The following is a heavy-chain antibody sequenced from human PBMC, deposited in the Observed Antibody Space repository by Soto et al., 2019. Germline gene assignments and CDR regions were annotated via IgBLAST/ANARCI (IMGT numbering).Heavy chain of an antibody. Sequence: EVQLVESGGGLVKPGGSLRLSCAASGFTFSSYSMNWVRQAPGKGLEWVSSISSSSSYIYYADSVKGRFTISRDNAKNSLYLQMNSLRAKDTAVYYCARVSTAYYYGMDVWGQGTTVTVSS. CDR1: GFTFSSYS. CDR3: ARVSTAYYYGMDV. V-gene: IGHV3-21*01. CDR2: ISSSSSYI. J-gene: IGHJ6*02.